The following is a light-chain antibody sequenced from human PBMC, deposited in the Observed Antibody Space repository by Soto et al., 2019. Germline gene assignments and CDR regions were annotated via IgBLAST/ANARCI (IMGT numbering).Light chain of an antibody. CDR2: EAS. J-gene: IGLJ1*01. V-gene: IGLV2-23*01. CDR3: CSYATISAYL. Sequence: QSVLTQPASVSGPPGQSITISCTGTSSDIGSYNLVSWYQQHPGKAPKLIIYEASKRPSGVSTRFSGSKSGFTASLAISGLQADDEADYHCCSYATISAYLFGTGTKVTVL. CDR1: SSDIGSYNL.